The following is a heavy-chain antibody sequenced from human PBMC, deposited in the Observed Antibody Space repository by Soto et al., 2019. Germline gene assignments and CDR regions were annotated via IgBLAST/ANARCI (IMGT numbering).Heavy chain of an antibody. CDR3: AKRSGYSGGLYYYYYGMDV. Sequence: QVQLVESGGGVVQPGRSLRLSCAASGFTFSSYGMHWVRQAPDKGLEWVAVISYDGSNKYYADSVKGRFTISRDNSKNTLYLQMNSLRAEDTAVYYCAKRSGYSGGLYYYYYGMDVWGQGTTVTVSS. V-gene: IGHV3-30*18. CDR2: ISYDGSNK. CDR1: GFTFSSYG. J-gene: IGHJ6*02. D-gene: IGHD1-26*01.